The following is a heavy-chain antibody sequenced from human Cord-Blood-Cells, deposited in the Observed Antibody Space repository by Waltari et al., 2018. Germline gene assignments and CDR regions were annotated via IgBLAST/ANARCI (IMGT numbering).Heavy chain of an antibody. D-gene: IGHD6-13*01. Sequence: QVQLVQSGAEVKKPGAPVKVSCKVSGYTLTELSMHWVRQAPGKGLEWMGGVVPEDSVTIYAQKFQGRGTMTEDTSTDTAYRELSSLRSEDTAVYYCATAFSSSWVVDCWGQGTLVTVSS. CDR1: GYTLTELS. CDR2: VVPEDSVT. CDR3: ATAFSSSWVVDC. V-gene: IGHV1-24*01. J-gene: IGHJ4*02.